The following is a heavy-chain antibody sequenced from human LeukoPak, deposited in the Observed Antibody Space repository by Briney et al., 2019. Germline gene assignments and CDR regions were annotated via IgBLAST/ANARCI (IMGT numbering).Heavy chain of an antibody. J-gene: IGHJ6*03. V-gene: IGHV3-7*01. CDR1: GFTLSSYW. CDR3: ASGSYYHYYYYYMDV. Sequence: PGGSLRLSCAASGFTLSSYWMSWVRQAPGKGLEWVANIKQDGSEKYYVDSVKGRFTISRDNAKNSLHLQMNSLRAEDTAVYYCASGSYYHYYYYYMDVWGKGTTVTVSS. CDR2: IKQDGSEK. D-gene: IGHD1-26*01.